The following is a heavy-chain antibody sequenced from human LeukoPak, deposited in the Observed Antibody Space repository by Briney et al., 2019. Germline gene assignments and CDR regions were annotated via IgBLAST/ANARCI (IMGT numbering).Heavy chain of an antibody. Sequence: ASVKVSCKASGYTFTGYYMHWVRQAPGQGLEWMGWINPNSGGTNYAQKFQGRVTMTRDTSISTAYMELSRLRSDDTAVYYCARAEYSSSLSDYWGQGTLVTVSS. CDR3: ARAEYSSSLSDY. J-gene: IGHJ4*02. CDR2: INPNSGGT. D-gene: IGHD6-6*01. CDR1: GYTFTGYY. V-gene: IGHV1-2*02.